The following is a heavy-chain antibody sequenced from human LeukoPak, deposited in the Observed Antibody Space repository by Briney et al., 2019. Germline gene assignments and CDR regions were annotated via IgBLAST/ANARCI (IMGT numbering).Heavy chain of an antibody. CDR1: GFTFSSYV. V-gene: IGHV3-23*01. CDR3: AKLRSISWYASCDY. D-gene: IGHD6-13*01. CDR2: ISGNGGDT. J-gene: IGHJ4*02. Sequence: PGGSLRLSCAASGFTFSSYVMNWVRQTPGKGLEWVAAISGNGGDTYYADSVKGRFTLSRDNSKDTVYLQMNSLRTEDTAVYYCAKLRSISWYASCDYWGQGTLVTVSS.